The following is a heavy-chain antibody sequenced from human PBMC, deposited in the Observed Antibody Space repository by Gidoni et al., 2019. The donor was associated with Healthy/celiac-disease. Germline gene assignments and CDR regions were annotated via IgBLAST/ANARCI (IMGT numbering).Heavy chain of an antibody. Sequence: EVQLVESGGGLVKPGGSLRLSCAASGFTFSNAWMSWVRQAPGKGLEWVGRIKSKTDGGTTDYAAPVNGRFTISRDDSKNTLYLQMNSLKTEDTAVYYCTTTETIFGVVITPVDYWGQGTLVTVSS. CDR1: GFTFSNAW. CDR2: IKSKTDGGTT. D-gene: IGHD3-3*01. J-gene: IGHJ4*02. CDR3: TTTETIFGVVITPVDY. V-gene: IGHV3-15*01.